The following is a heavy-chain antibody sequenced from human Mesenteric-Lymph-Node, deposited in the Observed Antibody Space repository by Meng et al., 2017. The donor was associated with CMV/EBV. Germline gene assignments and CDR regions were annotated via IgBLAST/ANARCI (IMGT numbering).Heavy chain of an antibody. CDR1: GYTFTGYY. V-gene: IGHV1-2*02. CDR2: INPNSGGT. J-gene: IGHJ4*02. Sequence: ASVKVSCKASGYTFTGYYMHWVRQAPGQGLEWMGWINPNSGGTNYAQKFQGRVTMTRDTSISTAYMELSRLRSEDTAVYYCARGGLKGSSGYYQYYFDYWGQGTLVTVSS. D-gene: IGHD3-22*01. CDR3: ARGGLKGSSGYYQYYFDY.